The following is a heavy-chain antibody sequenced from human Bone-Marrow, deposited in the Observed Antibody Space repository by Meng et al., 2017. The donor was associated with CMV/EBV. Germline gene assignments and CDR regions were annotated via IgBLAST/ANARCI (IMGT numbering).Heavy chain of an antibody. Sequence: SETLSLSCSVSGGSISGSRYYWGWVRQPPGKGLEWIGSIFYSGSTYYNLSLKSRVTISVDTYKNQFSLKVRSVTAADTAVYYCARRLVGDGTFDFWGQGTLVTVSS. D-gene: IGHD1-26*01. CDR2: IFYSGST. CDR1: GGSISGSRYY. J-gene: IGHJ4*02. CDR3: ARRLVGDGTFDF. V-gene: IGHV4-39*01.